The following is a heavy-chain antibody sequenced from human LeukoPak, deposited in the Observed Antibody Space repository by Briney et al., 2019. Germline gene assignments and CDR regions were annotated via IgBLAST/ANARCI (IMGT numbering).Heavy chain of an antibody. CDR3: ARGMAVPAAKVEAWFDP. J-gene: IGHJ5*02. D-gene: IGHD2-2*01. Sequence: ASVKVSCKASGGTFSSYAISWVRQAPGQGLEWMGGIIPIFGTANYAQKFQGRVAITTDESTSTAYMELSSLRSEDTAVYYCARGMAVPAAKVEAWFDPWGQGTLVTVSS. CDR2: IIPIFGTA. V-gene: IGHV1-69*05. CDR1: GGTFSSYA.